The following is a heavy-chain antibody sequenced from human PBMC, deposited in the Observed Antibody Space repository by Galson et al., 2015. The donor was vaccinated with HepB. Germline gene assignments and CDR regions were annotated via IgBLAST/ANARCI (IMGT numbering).Heavy chain of an antibody. D-gene: IGHD6-13*01. J-gene: IGHJ4*02. CDR1: GFSLSTSGMC. Sequence: PALVKPPQTLTLTCTFSGFSLSTSGMCVSWIRQPPGKALEWLARIDWDDDKYYSTSLKTRLTISKDTSKNQVVLTMTNMDPVDTATYYCARMCAAAAPLPDSSPGDYWGQGTLVTVSS. V-gene: IGHV2-70*11. CDR2: IDWDDDK. CDR3: ARMCAAAAPLPDSSPGDY.